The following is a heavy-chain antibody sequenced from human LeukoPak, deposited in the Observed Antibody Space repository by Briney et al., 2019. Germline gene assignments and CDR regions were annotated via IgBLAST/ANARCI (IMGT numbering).Heavy chain of an antibody. CDR3: ARVTATWGGIYYYYYDMDV. Sequence: PSETLSLTCTVSGGSISGYYWSWIRQPPGKGLEWIGYIYDSGSTKYNPSLKSRVTISVDTSKNQFSLKLSSVTAAHTAVYYCARVTATWGGIYYYYYDMDVWGKGTTVTISS. D-gene: IGHD3-16*01. V-gene: IGHV4-59*01. CDR1: GGSISGYY. CDR2: IYDSGST. J-gene: IGHJ6*03.